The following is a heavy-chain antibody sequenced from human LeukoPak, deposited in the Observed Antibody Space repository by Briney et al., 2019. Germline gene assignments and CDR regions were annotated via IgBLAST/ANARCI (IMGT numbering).Heavy chain of an antibody. CDR1: GGSFSGYY. V-gene: IGHV4-34*01. D-gene: IGHD4-17*01. Sequence: PSETLSLTCAVYGGSFSGYYWSWIRQPPGKGLEWIGEINHSGSTNYNPSLKSRVTISVDTSKNQFSLKLSSVTAADTAVYYCARDYGDHSFSYWGQGTLVTVSS. J-gene: IGHJ4*02. CDR2: INHSGST. CDR3: ARDYGDHSFSY.